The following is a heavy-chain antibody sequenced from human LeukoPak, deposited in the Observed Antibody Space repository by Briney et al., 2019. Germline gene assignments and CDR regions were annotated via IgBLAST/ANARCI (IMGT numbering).Heavy chain of an antibody. CDR3: ARETIFGVVIMSPYYFDY. D-gene: IGHD3-3*01. Sequence: PSETLSLTCTVSGGSIRSSSYYWGWIRQPPGKGLEWIGSIYYSGSTYYNPSLKSRVTISVDTSKNQFSLKLSSVTAADTAVYYCARETIFGVVIMSPYYFDYWGQGTLVTVSS. V-gene: IGHV4-39*02. J-gene: IGHJ4*02. CDR2: IYYSGST. CDR1: GGSIRSSSYY.